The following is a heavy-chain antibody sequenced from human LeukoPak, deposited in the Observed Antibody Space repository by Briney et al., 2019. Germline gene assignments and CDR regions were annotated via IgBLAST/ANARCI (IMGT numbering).Heavy chain of an antibody. V-gene: IGHV3-23*01. CDR2: ISGSGGRT. Sequence: GGSLRLSCAASGFTLSSYAMSWVRQAPGKGLEWVSSISGSGGRTYYADSVKGRFTISRDNSKNTLFLQMNSQRAEDTAVYYCAKEREYYDSSGYSGFDYWGQGTLVTVSS. J-gene: IGHJ4*02. CDR1: GFTLSSYA. D-gene: IGHD3-22*01. CDR3: AKEREYYDSSGYSGFDY.